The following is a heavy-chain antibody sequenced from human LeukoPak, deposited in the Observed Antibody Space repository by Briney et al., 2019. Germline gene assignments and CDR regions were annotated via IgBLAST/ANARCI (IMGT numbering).Heavy chain of an antibody. Sequence: ASVKVSCKASGYTFTSYYMHWVRQAPGQGLEWMGIINPSGGSTSYAQKFQGRVTMTRDTSTSTVYMELSSLRSEDTAVYYCARAQAVAGTMDAFDIWGQGTMVTVSS. D-gene: IGHD6-19*01. CDR1: GYTFTSYY. CDR2: INPSGGST. V-gene: IGHV1-46*01. J-gene: IGHJ3*02. CDR3: ARAQAVAGTMDAFDI.